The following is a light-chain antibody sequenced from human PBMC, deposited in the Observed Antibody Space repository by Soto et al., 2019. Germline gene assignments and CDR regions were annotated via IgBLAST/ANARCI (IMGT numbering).Light chain of an antibody. CDR1: QSVSSSF. CDR2: GAS. CDR3: QQYCSSPWT. J-gene: IGKJ1*01. Sequence: EIVLTQSPGTLSLSPGERATLSCRASQSVSSSFLAWYQQKPGQAPRLLIYGASSTATGIPDRCSGSGSGTDFTLTISGLEPEDFALYYCQQYCSSPWTFGQGTKVEIK. V-gene: IGKV3-20*01.